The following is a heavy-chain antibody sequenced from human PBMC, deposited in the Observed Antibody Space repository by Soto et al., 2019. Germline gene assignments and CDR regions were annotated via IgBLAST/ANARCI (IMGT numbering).Heavy chain of an antibody. Sequence: SVKVSCKACGGRFGSYAISWVRQAPGQGLEWMGGIIPIFGTANYAQKFQGRVTITADESTSTAYMELSSLRSEDTAVYYCARDGGSGWHAPYYYYYGMDVWGQGTTVTVSS. CDR1: GGRFGSYA. V-gene: IGHV1-69*13. CDR3: ARDGGSGWHAPYYYYYGMDV. D-gene: IGHD6-19*01. CDR2: IIPIFGTA. J-gene: IGHJ6*02.